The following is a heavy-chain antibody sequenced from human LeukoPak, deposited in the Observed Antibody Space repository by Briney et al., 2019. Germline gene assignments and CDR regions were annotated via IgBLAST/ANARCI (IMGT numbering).Heavy chain of an antibody. D-gene: IGHD5-24*01. CDR2: IWFDGSNK. J-gene: IGHJ5*02. V-gene: IGHV3-33*01. CDR1: GFTFSTYV. CDR3: ARGAWEMATITGLDL. Sequence: SGGSLRLSCAASGFTFSTYVMHWVRQAPGKGLEWVAVIWFDGSNKYFADSVKGRFTIFRDNSKNTLYLQMNSLRADDTAVYYCARGAWEMATITGLDLWGQGTLVTVSS.